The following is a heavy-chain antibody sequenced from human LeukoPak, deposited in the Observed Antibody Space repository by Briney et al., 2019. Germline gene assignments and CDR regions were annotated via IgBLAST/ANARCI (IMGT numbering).Heavy chain of an antibody. V-gene: IGHV3-30*02. CDR1: GFTFSSYG. Sequence: GGSLRLSCAASGFTFSSYGMHWVRQAPGKGLEWVAFIRYDGSNKYYADSVKGRFTISRDNAKNSLFLQMNSLRAEDTAVYYCARGSRFGVVERDAFDIWGQGTMVTVSS. CDR3: ARGSRFGVVERDAFDI. D-gene: IGHD3-3*01. J-gene: IGHJ3*02. CDR2: IRYDGSNK.